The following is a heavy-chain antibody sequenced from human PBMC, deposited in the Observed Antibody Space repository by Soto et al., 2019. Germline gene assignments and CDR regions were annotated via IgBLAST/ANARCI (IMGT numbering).Heavy chain of an antibody. CDR2: IYYSGST. J-gene: IGHJ4*02. Sequence: QVQLQESGPGLVKPSETLSLTCTVSGGSVSSGSYYWSWIRQPPGKGLEWIGYIYYSGSTDYNPSHKSRVTISVDTSKNQFSLKLSSVTTADTAVYYCARESSWSGWFPLWGQGTLVTVSS. CDR1: GGSVSSGSYY. D-gene: IGHD6-19*01. V-gene: IGHV4-61*01. CDR3: ARESSWSGWFPL.